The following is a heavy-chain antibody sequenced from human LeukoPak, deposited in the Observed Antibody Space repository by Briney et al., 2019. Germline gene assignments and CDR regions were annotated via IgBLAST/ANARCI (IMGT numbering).Heavy chain of an antibody. Sequence: PGGSLRLSCAASGFTFSSYSMNWVRQAPGKGLEWVSSISSSSSYIYYADSVKGRFTISRDKSKNTLYLQMNSLRAEDTAVYYCAKGSYYDSSGYEDYWGQGTLVTASS. CDR3: AKGSYYDSSGYEDY. CDR1: GFTFSSYS. D-gene: IGHD3-22*01. V-gene: IGHV3-21*04. J-gene: IGHJ4*02. CDR2: ISSSSSYI.